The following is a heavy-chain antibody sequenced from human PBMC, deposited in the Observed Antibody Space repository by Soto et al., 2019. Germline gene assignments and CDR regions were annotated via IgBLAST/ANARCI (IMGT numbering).Heavy chain of an antibody. CDR1: GYTFTSYY. CDR2: INPSGGST. Sequence: ASVKVSCKASGYTFTSYYMHWVRQAPGQGLEWMGIINPSGGSTSYAQKFQGRVTMTTDTSTSTAYMELRSLRSDDTAVYYCARDLKHIVVVRAAFDIWGQGTMVTVSS. V-gene: IGHV1-46*01. J-gene: IGHJ3*02. D-gene: IGHD2-21*01. CDR3: ARDLKHIVVVRAAFDI.